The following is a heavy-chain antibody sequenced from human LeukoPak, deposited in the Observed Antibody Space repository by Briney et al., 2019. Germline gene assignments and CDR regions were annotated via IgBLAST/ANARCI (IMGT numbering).Heavy chain of an antibody. CDR3: AREGEDCSGGSCYHYYFDY. Sequence: SETLSLTCTVSGYSISSGYYWGWIRQPPGKGLEWIGSIYHSGSTYYNPSLKSRVTISVDTSKNQFSLKLSSVTAADTAVYYCAREGEDCSGGSCYHYYFDYWGQGTLVTVSS. CDR1: GYSISSGYY. V-gene: IGHV4-38-2*02. J-gene: IGHJ4*02. CDR2: IYHSGST. D-gene: IGHD2-15*01.